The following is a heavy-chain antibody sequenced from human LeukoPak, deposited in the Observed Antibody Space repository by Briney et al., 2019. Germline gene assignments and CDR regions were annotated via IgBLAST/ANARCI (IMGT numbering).Heavy chain of an antibody. V-gene: IGHV4-4*07. J-gene: IGHJ3*02. Sequence: PSETLSLTCTVSGGSISSYYWNWVRQPAGKGLEWIGRIYTSGSTNYNPSLKSRLTMSIDTSKNQFSLKLSSVTAADTAVYYCARGFDAHNAFDIWGQGTMVTVSS. CDR1: GGSISSYY. CDR2: IYTSGST. CDR3: ARGFDAHNAFDI. D-gene: IGHD3-9*01.